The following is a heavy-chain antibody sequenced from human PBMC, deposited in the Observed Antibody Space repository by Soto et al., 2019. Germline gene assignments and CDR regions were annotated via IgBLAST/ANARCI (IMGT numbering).Heavy chain of an antibody. Sequence: LSLTCAVYGGSFSGYYWSWIRQPPGKGLEWIGEINHSGSTNYNPSLKSRVTISVDTSKNQFSLKLSSVTAADTAVYYCARARTAMVSGYFQHWGQGTLVTVSS. CDR1: GGSFSGYY. D-gene: IGHD5-18*01. CDR2: INHSGST. J-gene: IGHJ1*01. V-gene: IGHV4-34*01. CDR3: ARARTAMVSGYFQH.